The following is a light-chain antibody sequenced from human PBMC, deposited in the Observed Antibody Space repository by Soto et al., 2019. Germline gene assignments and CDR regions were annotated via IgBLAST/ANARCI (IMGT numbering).Light chain of an antibody. CDR1: QNVLYSSNNKNY. Sequence: DIVLPPSPDSLAVSLAERATLSCKYSQNVLYSSNNKNYLAWYQQKPGQPPKLLICGASTRESVVPDRFSGSGSGTDFTLTISSLQAEDVAVYYCQQYYGTPTFGQGTKVDIK. V-gene: IGKV4-1*01. CDR3: QQYYGTPT. CDR2: GAS. J-gene: IGKJ1*01.